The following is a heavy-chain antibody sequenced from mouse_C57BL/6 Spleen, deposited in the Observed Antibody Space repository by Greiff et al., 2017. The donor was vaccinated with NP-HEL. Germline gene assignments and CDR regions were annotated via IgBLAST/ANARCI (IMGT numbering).Heavy chain of an antibody. Sequence: EVQLQQSGPVLVKPGASVKMSCKASGYTFTDYYMNWVKQSHGKSLEWIGVINPYNGGTSYNQKFKGKATLTVDKSSSTAYMELNSLTSEYAAVYYGARDGSSVFAYWGQGTLVTVSA. V-gene: IGHV1-19*01. CDR2: INPYNGGT. J-gene: IGHJ3*01. CDR1: GYTFTDYY. CDR3: ARDGSSVFAY. D-gene: IGHD1-1*01.